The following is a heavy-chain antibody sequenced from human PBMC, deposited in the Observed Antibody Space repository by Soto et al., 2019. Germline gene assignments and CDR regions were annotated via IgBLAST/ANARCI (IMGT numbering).Heavy chain of an antibody. CDR3: ARDPRLIAVSWYFDL. J-gene: IGHJ2*01. Sequence: GGSLRLSCAASGFSFSSYSMNWVRQAPGKGLEWVSSISSSTTYIYYADSVKGRFTISRDNTKNSLYLQMNSLRAEDGAIYYCARDPRLIAVSWYFDLWGRGTLVTVSS. CDR2: ISSSTTYI. CDR1: GFSFSSYS. V-gene: IGHV3-21*01. D-gene: IGHD6-19*01.